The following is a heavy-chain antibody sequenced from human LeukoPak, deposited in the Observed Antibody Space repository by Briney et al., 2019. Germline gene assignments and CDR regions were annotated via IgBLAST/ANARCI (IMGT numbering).Heavy chain of an antibody. J-gene: IGHJ6*02. CDR2: ISDSGGST. CDR1: GFTFSSYA. CDR3: TRDLMDYDVSTGLHHYYMDV. Sequence: GGSLRLSCAASGFTFSSYAMSWVRQAPGKGLEWVSVISDSGGSTYYADSVRGRFTISRDNAKNTLYLQMNTLRVEDTAVYYCTRDLMDYDVSTGLHHYYMDVWGQGTTVTVSS. D-gene: IGHD3-9*01. V-gene: IGHV3-23*01.